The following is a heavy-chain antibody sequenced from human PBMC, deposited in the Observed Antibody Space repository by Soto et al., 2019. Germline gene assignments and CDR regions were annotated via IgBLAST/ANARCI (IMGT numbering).Heavy chain of an antibody. CDR2: INHSGST. D-gene: IGHD2-2*01. Sequence: SEALSLTCTVSGGSISSSSYYWSWIRQPPGKGLEWIGEINHSGSTNYNPSLKSRVTISVDTSKNQFSLKLSSVTAADTAVYYCARVGRYCSSTSCYAARYYYYGMDVWGQGTTVTVS. CDR3: ARVGRYCSSTSCYAARYYYYGMDV. CDR1: GGSISSSSYY. J-gene: IGHJ6*02. V-gene: IGHV4-39*07.